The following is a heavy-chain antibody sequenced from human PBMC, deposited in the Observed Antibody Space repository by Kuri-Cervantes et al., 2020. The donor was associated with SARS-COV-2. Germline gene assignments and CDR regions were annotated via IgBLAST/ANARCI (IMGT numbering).Heavy chain of an antibody. CDR2: IRYDGSNK. Sequence: GGSLRLSCAASGFTFSSYGMHWVRQAPGEGLEWVAFIRYDGSNKYYADSVKGRFTISRDNSKNTLYLQMNGLRAEDTAVYYCAKDLTIAVAGFNWYFDLWGRGTLVTVSS. V-gene: IGHV3-30*02. CDR3: AKDLTIAVAGFNWYFDL. CDR1: GFTFSSYG. D-gene: IGHD6-19*01. J-gene: IGHJ2*01.